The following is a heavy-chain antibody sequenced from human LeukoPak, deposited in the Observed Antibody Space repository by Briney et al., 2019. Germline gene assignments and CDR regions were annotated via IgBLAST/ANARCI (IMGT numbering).Heavy chain of an antibody. CDR2: IDSTSGYI. D-gene: IGHD3-10*01. J-gene: IGHJ4*02. CDR3: ARDTSGSYSITYFDS. CDR1: GFTFSSDS. V-gene: IGHV3-21*01. Sequence: GSLRLSCVASGFTFSSDSMNWFRQAPGKGMEWVSYIDSTSGYIYYADSVKGRFTISRDNAKNSLYLQMNSLRAEDTAMYYCARDTSGSYSITYFDSWGQGALVTVSS.